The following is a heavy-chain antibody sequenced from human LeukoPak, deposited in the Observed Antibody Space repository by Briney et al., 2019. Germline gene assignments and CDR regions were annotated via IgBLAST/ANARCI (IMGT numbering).Heavy chain of an antibody. V-gene: IGHV4-34*01. Sequence: SETLSLTCAVYGGSFSGYYWSWIRQPPGKGLEWIGEINHSGSTNYNPSLKSRVTISVDTSKNQFSLKLSSVTAADTAVYYCARYSGYSYGFFDYWGQGTLVTVSS. CDR1: GGSFSGYY. J-gene: IGHJ4*02. CDR3: ARYSGYSYGFFDY. D-gene: IGHD5-18*01. CDR2: INHSGST.